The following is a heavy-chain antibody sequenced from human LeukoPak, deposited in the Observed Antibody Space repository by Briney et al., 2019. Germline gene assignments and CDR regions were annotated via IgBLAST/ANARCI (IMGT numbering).Heavy chain of an antibody. CDR2: INHSGST. Sequence: SETLSLTCAVYGGSFSGYYWSWIRQPPGGGLEWIEEINHSGSTNYNPSLKSRVTISVDTSKNQFSLKLSSVTAADTAVYYCARGRRIGYCSSTSCYVSGKVWFDPWGQGTLVTVSS. CDR3: ARGRRIGYCSSTSCYVSGKVWFDP. J-gene: IGHJ5*02. V-gene: IGHV4-34*01. CDR1: GGSFSGYY. D-gene: IGHD2-2*01.